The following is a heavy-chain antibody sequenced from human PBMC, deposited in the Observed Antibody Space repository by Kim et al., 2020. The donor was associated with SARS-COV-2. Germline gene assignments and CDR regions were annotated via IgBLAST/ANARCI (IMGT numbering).Heavy chain of an antibody. CDR2: ISWNSGSI. CDR3: ARVRAAGIAMAGAFGY. J-gene: IGHJ4*02. D-gene: IGHD6-19*01. V-gene: IGHV3-9*01. Sequence: GGSLRLSCAASGFTFDDYAMHWVRQAPGKGLEWVSGISWNSGSIGYADSVKGRFTISRDNAKNSLYLQMNSLRAEDTALYYCARVRAAGIAMAGAFGYWGRGSLVTVSS. CDR1: GFTFDDYA.